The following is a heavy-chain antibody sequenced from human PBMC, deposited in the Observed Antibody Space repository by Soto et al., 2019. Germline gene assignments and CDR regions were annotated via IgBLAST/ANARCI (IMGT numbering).Heavy chain of an antibody. V-gene: IGHV3-30-3*01. CDR1: GFTFSSYA. D-gene: IGHD6-19*01. CDR2: ISYDGSNK. CDR3: ARVRWLANYFDY. Sequence: QVQLVESGGGVVQPGRSLRLSCAASGFTFSSYAMNWVSQAPGKGLEWVAVISYDGSNKYYADSVKGRFTISRDNSKNTLYLQMNSLRAEDTAVYYCARVRWLANYFDYWGQGTLVTVSS. J-gene: IGHJ4*02.